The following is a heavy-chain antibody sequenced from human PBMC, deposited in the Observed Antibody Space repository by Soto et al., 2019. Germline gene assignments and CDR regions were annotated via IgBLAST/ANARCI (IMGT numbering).Heavy chain of an antibody. J-gene: IGHJ5*02. V-gene: IGHV3-7*01. CDR2: IKPDESEK. Sequence: EVQLVESGGGLVQPGGSLRLSCTASGFTFSDSWMTWVRQAPGKGLEWVARIKPDESEKKYADSVKGRLSIPRDNAKNSMYLQMERLRGEKTAVYYCVRGGSKYASWGQGTLVNVSS. CDR1: GFTFSDSW. D-gene: IGHD4-4*01. CDR3: VRGGSKYAS.